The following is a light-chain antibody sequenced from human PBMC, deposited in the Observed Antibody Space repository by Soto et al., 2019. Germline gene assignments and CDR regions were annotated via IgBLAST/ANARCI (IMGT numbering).Light chain of an antibody. Sequence: SYELTQAPSVSVAPGKTARITCGGNDIGRKSVHWYQQKAGQAPVLVIFNEVDRPSGIPERFSGSNSGNTATLTITRVDAGDGADYYCHFWDSEGDHPLFGEGTKLTVL. CDR1: DIGRKS. CDR3: HFWDSEGDHPL. J-gene: IGLJ2*01. V-gene: IGLV3-21*04. CDR2: NEV.